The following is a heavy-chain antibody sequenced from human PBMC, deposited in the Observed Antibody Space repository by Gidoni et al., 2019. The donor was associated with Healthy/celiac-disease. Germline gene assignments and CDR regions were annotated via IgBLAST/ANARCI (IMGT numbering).Heavy chain of an antibody. CDR3: AGEGRGITEAPNGRYFDY. D-gene: IGHD1-20*01. CDR2: IWYDGSKK. J-gene: IGHJ4*02. V-gene: IGHV3-33*01. CDR1: GSTSSSYG. Sequence: QVQLVESGGDVVQPGRSLRLSCAPSGSTSSSYGMHWVRPAPGKGLGGVAGIWYDGSKKYYADSVKGRFTISRDNSKNTLYLQMNSLRAEDTAVYYCAGEGRGITEAPNGRYFDYWGQGTLVTVSS.